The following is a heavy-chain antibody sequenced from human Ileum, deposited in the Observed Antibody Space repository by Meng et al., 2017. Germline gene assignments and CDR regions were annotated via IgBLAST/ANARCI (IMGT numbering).Heavy chain of an antibody. CDR3: ARSGVTTVTYLD. V-gene: IGHV4-34*01. D-gene: IGHD4-11*01. CDR1: GGSFSTYY. CDR2: ISRSGTT. J-gene: IGHJ4*02. Sequence: QVPLPQWGPGLLQPSETLSLTCAIGGGSFSTYYWSWIRQPPGKGLEWIGEISRSGTTNYNPSLKSRVTISVDTSKNQFSLTVTSVTAADSALYYCARSGVTTVTYLDWGQGTLVTVSS.